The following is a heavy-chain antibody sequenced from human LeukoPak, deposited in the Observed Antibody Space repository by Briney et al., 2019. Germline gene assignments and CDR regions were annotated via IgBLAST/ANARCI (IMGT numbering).Heavy chain of an antibody. D-gene: IGHD3-10*02. Sequence: GGSLRLSCATSGFNFDRYTIHWVRQAPGKGLEWVSLAGWAGGTTFYSDSVRGRFTISRDSGRKSVYLEMNSLTTDDTAFYFCAKELDTMFFDYWGQGALVTVSS. V-gene: IGHV3-43*01. J-gene: IGHJ4*02. CDR3: AKELDTMFFDY. CDR2: AGWAGGTT. CDR1: GFNFDRYT.